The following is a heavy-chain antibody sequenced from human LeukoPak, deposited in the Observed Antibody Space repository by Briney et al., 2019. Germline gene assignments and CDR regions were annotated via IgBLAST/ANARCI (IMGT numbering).Heavy chain of an antibody. V-gene: IGHV4-4*02. CDR3: ARRDDSSGYHKIFDY. CDR2: IYHSGST. J-gene: IGHJ4*02. Sequence: SGTLSLTCAVSGGSISSSNWWSWVRQPPGKGLEWIGEIYHSGSTNYNPSLKSRVTISVDKSKNQFYLKLSSLTAADTAVYYCARRDDSSGYHKIFDYWGQGTLVTVSS. CDR1: GGSISSSNW. D-gene: IGHD3-22*01.